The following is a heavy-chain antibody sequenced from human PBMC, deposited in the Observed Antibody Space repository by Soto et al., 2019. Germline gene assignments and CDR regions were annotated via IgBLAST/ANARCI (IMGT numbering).Heavy chain of an antibody. Sequence: QVQLVESGGGVVQPGRSLRLSCAASGFTFSSYGMHWVRQAPGKGLEWVAVIWYDGSNKYYADAVKGRFTISRDNSKNTLYLQMNSLRAEDTAVYYCARDPAGTPDYWGQGTLVTVSS. D-gene: IGHD2-2*01. V-gene: IGHV3-33*01. CDR3: ARDPAGTPDY. CDR1: GFTFSSYG. J-gene: IGHJ4*02. CDR2: IWYDGSNK.